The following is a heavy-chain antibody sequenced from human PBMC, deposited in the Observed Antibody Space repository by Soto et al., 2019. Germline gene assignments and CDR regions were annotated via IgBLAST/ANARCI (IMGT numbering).Heavy chain of an antibody. D-gene: IGHD1-26*01. V-gene: IGHV4-39*01. Sequence: PSETLSLTCTVSGGSLSSSSYYWGWIRQPPGKGLEWIGSIYYSGSTYYSSSLKSRVTISVDTSKNQFSLKRSSVTAADTAVYYCARLLRAPYYSDHWGQGTLVTVSS. CDR3: ARLLRAPYYSDH. CDR2: IYYSGST. J-gene: IGHJ4*02. CDR1: GGSLSSSSYY.